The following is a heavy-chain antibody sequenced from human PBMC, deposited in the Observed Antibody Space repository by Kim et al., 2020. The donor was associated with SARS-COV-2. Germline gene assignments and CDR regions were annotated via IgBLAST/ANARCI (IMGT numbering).Heavy chain of an antibody. J-gene: IGHJ4*02. D-gene: IGHD6-19*01. Sequence: ASVKVSCKASGYTFTSYGISWVRQAPGQGLEWMGWISAYNGNTNYAQKLQGRVTMTTDTSTSTAYMELSSLRSDDTAVYDCARDQRVWAVAVEGFEIDNWGEGTLVSVSS. CDR3: ARDQRVWAVAVEGFEIDN. CDR2: ISAYNGNT. V-gene: IGHV1-18*01. CDR1: GYTFTSYG.